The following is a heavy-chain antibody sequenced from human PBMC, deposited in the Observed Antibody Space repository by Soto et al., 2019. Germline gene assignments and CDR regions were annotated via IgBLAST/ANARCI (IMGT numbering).Heavy chain of an antibody. Sequence: QVQLHQWGAGLLKPSETLSRICDVYGGSLSGYYWIWVRQSPGRGLEWIGETSDSGNTKYNPSLKSRVTISRDTSKNQFSLRLNSVTAADTAVYYCARHRTGSRGVDLWGQGMLVTVSS. CDR2: TSDSGNT. D-gene: IGHD3-9*01. CDR3: ARHRTGSRGVDL. CDR1: GGSLSGYY. V-gene: IGHV4-34*01. J-gene: IGHJ5*02.